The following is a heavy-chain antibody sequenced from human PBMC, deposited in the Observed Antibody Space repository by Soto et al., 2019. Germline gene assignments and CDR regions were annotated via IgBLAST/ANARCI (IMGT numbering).Heavy chain of an antibody. D-gene: IGHD2-15*01. J-gene: IGHJ4*02. Sequence: ASVKVSCKASGYTFTSYDINWVRQATGQGLEWMGWMNPNSGNTGYAQKFQGRVTMTRNTSISTAYMELSSLRSEDTAVYYCARSKEVVAATYFDYWGQGTLVTVSS. CDR3: ARSKEVVAATYFDY. CDR1: GYTFTSYD. CDR2: MNPNSGNT. V-gene: IGHV1-8*01.